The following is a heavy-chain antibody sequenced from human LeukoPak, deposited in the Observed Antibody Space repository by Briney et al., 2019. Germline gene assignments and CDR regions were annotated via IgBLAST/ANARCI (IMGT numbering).Heavy chain of an antibody. Sequence: GGSLRLSCAASGFTFSSYWMSWVRQAPGKGLEWVANIKQDGSEKYYVDSVKGRFTISRDNAKNSLYLQMNSLRAEDTALYYCARMVGSSYYYYYMDVWGKGTTVTVSS. CDR1: GFTFSSYW. CDR2: IKQDGSEK. D-gene: IGHD1-26*01. J-gene: IGHJ6*03. V-gene: IGHV3-7*03. CDR3: ARMVGSSYYYYYMDV.